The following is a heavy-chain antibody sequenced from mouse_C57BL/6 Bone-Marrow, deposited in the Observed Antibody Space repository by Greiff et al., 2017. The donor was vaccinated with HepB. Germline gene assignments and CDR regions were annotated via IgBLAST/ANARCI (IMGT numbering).Heavy chain of an antibody. D-gene: IGHD2-1*01. J-gene: IGHJ3*01. CDR2: IDPENGDT. V-gene: IGHV14-4*01. CDR3: TIYYGNSAWFAY. CDR1: GFNIKDDY. Sequence: EVQLVESGAELVRPGASVKLSCTASGFNIKDDYMHWVKQRPEQGLEWIGWIDPENGDTEYASKFQGKATITADTSSNTAYLQLSSLTSEDTAVYYCTIYYGNSAWFAYWGQGTLVTVSA.